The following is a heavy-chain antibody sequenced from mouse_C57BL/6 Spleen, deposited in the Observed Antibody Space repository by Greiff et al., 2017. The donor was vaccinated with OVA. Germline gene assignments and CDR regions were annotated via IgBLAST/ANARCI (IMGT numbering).Heavy chain of an antibody. V-gene: IGHV5-12*01. CDR2: ISNGGGST. CDR1: GFTFSDYY. J-gene: IGHJ2*01. Sequence: EVQLVESGGGLVQPGGSLKLSCAASGFTFSDYYMYWVRQTPEKRLEWVAYISNGGGSTYYPDTVKGRFTISRDNAKNTLYLQMSRLKSEDTAMYYCARRSTMVTSFDYWGQGTTLTVSS. D-gene: IGHD2-2*01. CDR3: ARRSTMVTSFDY.